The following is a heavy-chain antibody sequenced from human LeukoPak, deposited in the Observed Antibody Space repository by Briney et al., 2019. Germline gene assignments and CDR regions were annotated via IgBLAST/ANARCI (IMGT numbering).Heavy chain of an antibody. D-gene: IGHD6-19*01. CDR1: GYTFTSYW. V-gene: IGHV5-51*01. CDR2: IYPSDSDT. Sequence: GESLKISCKGFGYTFTSYWIGWVRQTPEKGLEWMGIIYPSDSDTRYSPSFQGQVTISADTSISIAYLQWSSLKASDTAMYYCVGRDSSGWFTVWGQGTLVTVSS. CDR3: VGRDSSGWFTV. J-gene: IGHJ4*02.